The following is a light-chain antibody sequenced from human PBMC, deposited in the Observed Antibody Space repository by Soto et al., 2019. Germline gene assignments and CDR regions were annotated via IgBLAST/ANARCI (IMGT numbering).Light chain of an antibody. CDR2: EVS. V-gene: IGLV2-14*01. Sequence: QSALTQPASVSGSPGQSITISCIGTSSDVGAYNYVSWYQQHPGKAPKLMIYEVSNRPSGVSNRFSGSKSGNTASLTISGLQAEDAADYYCNSYTSSSTLNRVFGGGTKLTVL. CDR3: NSYTSSSTLNRV. J-gene: IGLJ3*02. CDR1: SSDVGAYNY.